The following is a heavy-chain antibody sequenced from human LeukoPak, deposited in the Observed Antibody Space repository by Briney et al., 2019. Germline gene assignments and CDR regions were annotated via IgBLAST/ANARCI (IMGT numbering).Heavy chain of an antibody. CDR1: GGSISSSSYY. D-gene: IGHD3-16*01. CDR2: IYYSGST. Sequence: SETLSLTCTVPGGSISSSSYYWGWIRQPPGKGLEWIGSIYYSGSTYYSPSLKRRVTISVDTSKNQFSLKLSSVAAADTAVYYCARRPVTGWGAIDYWGQGTLVAVSS. CDR3: ARRPVTGWGAIDY. J-gene: IGHJ4*02. V-gene: IGHV4-39*01.